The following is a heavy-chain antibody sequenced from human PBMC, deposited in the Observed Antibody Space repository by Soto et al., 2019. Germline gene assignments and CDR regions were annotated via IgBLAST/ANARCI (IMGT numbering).Heavy chain of an antibody. CDR1: GFTFSSYW. J-gene: IGHJ5*02. D-gene: IGHD6-13*01. V-gene: IGHV3-7*03. CDR3: ARDRGSSSFTPSWFDP. Sequence: EVQLVESGGGLVQPGGSLRLSCAASGFTFSSYWMSWVRQAPGKGLEWVANIKQDGSEKYYVDSVKGRFTISRDNAKNSLYLQMNSLRAEDTAVYYCARDRGSSSFTPSWFDPWGQGTLVTVSS. CDR2: IKQDGSEK.